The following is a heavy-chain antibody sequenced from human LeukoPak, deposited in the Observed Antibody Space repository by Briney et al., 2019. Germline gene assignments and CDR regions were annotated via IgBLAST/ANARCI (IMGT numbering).Heavy chain of an antibody. CDR1: GYSFTGYW. CDR3: ARRLGWDYDSSGYKFDY. Sequence: GESLKISCKGSGYSFTGYWNGWVRQMPGKRLEWMGIIYPGDSDTKYSPSVQGQVSISTDKSINTAYLQWRSLKASDTAMYYCARRLGWDYDSSGYKFDYWGQGTLVTVSS. CDR2: IYPGDSDT. D-gene: IGHD3-22*01. J-gene: IGHJ4*02. V-gene: IGHV5-51*01.